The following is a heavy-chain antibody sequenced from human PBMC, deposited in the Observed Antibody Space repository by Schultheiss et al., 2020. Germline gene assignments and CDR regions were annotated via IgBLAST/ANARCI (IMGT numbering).Heavy chain of an antibody. D-gene: IGHD6-19*01. J-gene: IGHJ6*03. CDR3: ARERAMVAGTGEYYYYMDV. Sequence: SETLSLTCTVSGGSISSSSYYWGWIRQPPGKGLEWIGSIYYSGSTYYNPSLKSRVTISVDTSKNQFSLKLSSVTAADTAVYYCARERAMVAGTGEYYYYMDVWGKGTTVTVSS. V-gene: IGHV4-39*02. CDR2: IYYSGST. CDR1: GGSISSSSYY.